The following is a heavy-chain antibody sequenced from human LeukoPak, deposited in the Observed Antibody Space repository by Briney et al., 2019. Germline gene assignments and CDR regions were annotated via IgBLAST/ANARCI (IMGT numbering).Heavy chain of an antibody. CDR1: GFTFSSYG. D-gene: IGHD3-22*01. CDR2: IRYDGSNK. Sequence: PGGSLRLSCAASGFTFSSYGMHWVRQAPGKGLEWVAFIRYDGSNKYYADSVKGRFTISRDNSKNTLYLQMNSLRAGDTAVYYCAKDDALGSSGYPPGLDYWGQGTLVTVSS. V-gene: IGHV3-30*02. CDR3: AKDDALGSSGYPPGLDY. J-gene: IGHJ4*02.